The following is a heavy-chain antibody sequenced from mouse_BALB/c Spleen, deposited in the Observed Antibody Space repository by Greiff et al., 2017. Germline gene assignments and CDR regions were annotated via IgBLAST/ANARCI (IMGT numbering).Heavy chain of an antibody. D-gene: IGHD1-2*01. CDR2: ISYSGST. CDR3: ASHYYGYPAWFAY. J-gene: IGHJ3*01. V-gene: IGHV3-8*02. Sequence: EVQLVESGPSLVKPSQTLSLTCSVTGDSITSGYWNWIRKFPGNKLEYMGYISYSGSTYYNPSLKSRISITRDTSKNQYYLQLNSVTTEDTATYYCASHYYGYPAWFAYWGQGTLVTVSA. CDR1: GDSITSGY.